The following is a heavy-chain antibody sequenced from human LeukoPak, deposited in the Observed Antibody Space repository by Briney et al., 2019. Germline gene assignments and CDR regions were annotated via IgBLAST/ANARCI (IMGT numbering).Heavy chain of an antibody. Sequence: PSETLSLTCTVSGGSISSCYWSWIRQPPGKGLEWIAYIYYSGSTNYNPSLKSRVTISVDTSKNQFSLKLRSVTAADTAVYYCARTTEGGYTYGYFYYYYMDVWGKGTTVTISS. CDR3: ARTTEGGYTYGYFYYYYMDV. CDR1: GGSISSCY. CDR2: IYYSGST. J-gene: IGHJ6*03. V-gene: IGHV4-59*01. D-gene: IGHD5-18*01.